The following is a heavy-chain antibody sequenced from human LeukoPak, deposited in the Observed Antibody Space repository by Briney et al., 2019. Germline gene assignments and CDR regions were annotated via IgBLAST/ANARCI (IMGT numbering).Heavy chain of an antibody. J-gene: IGHJ5*02. CDR3: AREVGFGELSPWFDP. D-gene: IGHD3-10*01. CDR2: IYHSGST. Sequence: PSETLSLTCAVSGGSISSSNWWSWVRQPPGKGLEWIGEIYHSGSTNYNPSLKSRVTISVDKSKNQFSLKLSSVTAADTAVYYCAREVGFGELSPWFDPWGQGTLVTVSS. CDR1: GGSISSSNW. V-gene: IGHV4-4*02.